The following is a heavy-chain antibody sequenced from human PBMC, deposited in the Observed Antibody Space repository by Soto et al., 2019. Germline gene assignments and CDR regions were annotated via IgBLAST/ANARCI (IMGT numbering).Heavy chain of an antibody. CDR3: AHSLIGYYYDSSGSNWFDP. Sequence: QITLKESGPTLVKPTQTLTLTCTFSGFSLSTSGVGVGWIRQPPGKALEWLALIYWDDDKRYSPSLKSRLTNTKDTSXTXVXXTMTNMDPVDTATYYCAHSLIGYYYDSSGSNWFDPWGQGTLVTVSS. V-gene: IGHV2-5*02. CDR2: IYWDDDK. J-gene: IGHJ5*02. CDR1: GFSLSTSGVG. D-gene: IGHD3-22*01.